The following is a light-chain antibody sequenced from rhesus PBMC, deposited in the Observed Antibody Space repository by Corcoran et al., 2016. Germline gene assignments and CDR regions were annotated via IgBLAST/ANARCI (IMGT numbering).Light chain of an antibody. CDR3: QETSNLWT. CDR2: GES. Sequence: EIVMTQSPATLSLSSGETATISCRTSQSVSSYLAWSPQKPGQAPRILIYGESSRATGIPDRFSVGGAGTDFTLTISSLEPEDFAVYYCQETSNLWTFGQGTKVEIK. V-gene: IGKV3-31*02. J-gene: IGKJ1*01. CDR1: QSVSSY.